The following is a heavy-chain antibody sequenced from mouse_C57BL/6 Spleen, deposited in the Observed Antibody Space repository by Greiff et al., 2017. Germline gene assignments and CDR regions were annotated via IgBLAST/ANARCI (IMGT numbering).Heavy chain of an antibody. V-gene: IGHV1-59*01. CDR1: GYTFTSYW. D-gene: IGHD2-1*01. CDR2: IDPSDSYT. J-gene: IGHJ2*01. CDR3: ARGDYYGNYFDY. Sequence: VQLQQPGAELVRPGTSVKLSCKASGYTFTSYWMHWVKQRPGQGLEWIGVIDPSDSYTNYNQKFKGKATLTVDTSSSTAYMQLSSLTSEDSAVYYCARGDYYGNYFDYWGQGTTLTVSS.